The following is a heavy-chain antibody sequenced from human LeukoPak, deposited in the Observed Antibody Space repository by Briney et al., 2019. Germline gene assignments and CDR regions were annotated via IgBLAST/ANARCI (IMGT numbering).Heavy chain of an antibody. CDR2: ISHSTGST. CDR1: GFTLRMYT. J-gene: IGHJ4*02. CDR3: ARDRERYNLYVLDY. Sequence: PGGSLRPSCADSGFTLRMYTISWVRQAPGKRLEWVSAISHSTGSTHYADSVRGRFTISRDNSRNTVYLQMNSLRVEDTAIYYCARDRERYNLYVLDYGGVGTVVTVSS. V-gene: IGHV3-23*01. D-gene: IGHD5-24*01.